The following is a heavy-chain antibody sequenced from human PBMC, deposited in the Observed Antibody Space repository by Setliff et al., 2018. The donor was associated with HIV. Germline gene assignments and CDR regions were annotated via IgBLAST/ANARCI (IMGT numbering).Heavy chain of an antibody. CDR3: ARAYDIFIVNAFDV. CDR2: VYSGGST. Sequence: GGSLSLSCAASGFTVENYYMSWVRQAPGKGLEWVSVVYSGGSTYYADSVKGRFTISRDIPRNSLYLQMNNLRAEDTAVYCCARAYDIFIVNAFDVWGPGTMVTVSS. CDR1: GFTVENYY. D-gene: IGHD3-9*01. J-gene: IGHJ3*01. V-gene: IGHV3-53*01.